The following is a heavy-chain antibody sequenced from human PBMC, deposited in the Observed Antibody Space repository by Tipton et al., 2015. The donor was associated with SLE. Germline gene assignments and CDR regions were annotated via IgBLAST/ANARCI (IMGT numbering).Heavy chain of an antibody. CDR2: IYFSGST. J-gene: IGHJ4*02. CDR1: GDSITSGTYY. V-gene: IGHV4-61*02. D-gene: IGHD2-8*01. Sequence: GLVKPSQTLSLTCSVSGDSITSGTYYWNWIRQPAGKEMEWIGRIYFSGSTNYNPSLKSRITISVDTSKNQFSLEVRSVTAADTAVYYCVRLRSKVLIDYWGQGTLVTVSS. CDR3: VRLRSKVLIDY.